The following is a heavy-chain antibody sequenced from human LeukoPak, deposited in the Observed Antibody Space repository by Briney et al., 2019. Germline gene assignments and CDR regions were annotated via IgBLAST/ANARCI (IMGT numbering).Heavy chain of an antibody. CDR2: IDTGTSTI. Sequence: GGSLRLSCAASGFTFSTYSMNWVRQAPGKGLEWVSYIDTGTSTIYYADSVKGRFTISRDNSKNTLYLQMNSLRAEDTAVYYCARTKEMASISYFDSWGQGTLVTVSS. D-gene: IGHD5-24*01. CDR3: ARTKEMASISYFDS. V-gene: IGHV3-48*01. J-gene: IGHJ4*02. CDR1: GFTFSTYS.